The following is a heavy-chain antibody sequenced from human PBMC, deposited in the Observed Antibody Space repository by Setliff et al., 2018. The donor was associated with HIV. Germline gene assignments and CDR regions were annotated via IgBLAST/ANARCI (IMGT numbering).Heavy chain of an antibody. J-gene: IGHJ5*02. V-gene: IGHV1-3*01. D-gene: IGHD2-15*01. Sequence: ASVKVSCKASGYTFSSHSIHWVRQAPGQGLEWMGWINAGNGNTKYSQKFQRRSTITRDTSASTVFMELSSLTSEDTAVYYCARDGCDGNKCYLYNWFDPWG. CDR3: ARDGCDGNKCYLYNWFDP. CDR1: GYTFSSHS. CDR2: INAGNGNT.